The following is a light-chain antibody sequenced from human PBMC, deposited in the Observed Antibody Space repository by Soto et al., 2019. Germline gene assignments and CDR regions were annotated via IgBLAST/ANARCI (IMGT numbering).Light chain of an antibody. J-gene: IGKJ4*01. Sequence: EIVLTQSPATLSLSPGERATLSCRASQSVSSYLAWYQQKPGQAPRLIIYDASKRATGIPARFSGSGSVTDFTLTISRLEPGDFAIYYCQQRSNWPRTFGGGTEVEIK. CDR3: QQRSNWPRT. CDR2: DAS. V-gene: IGKV3-11*01. CDR1: QSVSSY.